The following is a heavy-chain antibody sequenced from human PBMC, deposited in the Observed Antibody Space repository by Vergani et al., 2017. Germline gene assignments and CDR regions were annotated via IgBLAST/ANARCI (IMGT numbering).Heavy chain of an antibody. Sequence: QLLESGGGLIQPGGSLRLSCAASGFTFNSYAMTWVRQAPGKGLEWVSGINNNGGSTYYADSVKGRFTISRDNSKNTLYLQMTDLRAEDTATYYCAKVCGSTSCPYGGGAFDVWGHGTMATVSS. CDR2: INNNGGST. D-gene: IGHD2-2*01. J-gene: IGHJ3*01. CDR3: AKVCGSTSCPYGGGAFDV. V-gene: IGHV3-23*01. CDR1: GFTFNSYA.